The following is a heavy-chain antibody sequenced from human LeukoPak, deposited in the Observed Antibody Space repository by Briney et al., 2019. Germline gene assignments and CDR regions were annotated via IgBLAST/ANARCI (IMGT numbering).Heavy chain of an antibody. CDR3: ARKSDAKSYYPD. CDR1: EFSVGSNY. V-gene: IGHV4-34*01. D-gene: IGHD3-10*01. CDR2: INHSGST. Sequence: GSLRLSCAASEFSVGSNYMTWVRQPPGKGLEWIGEINHSGSTNYNPSLKSRVTISVDTSKNQFSLRLSSVTAVDTAVYYCARKSDAKSYYPDWGQGTLVTVSS. J-gene: IGHJ4*02.